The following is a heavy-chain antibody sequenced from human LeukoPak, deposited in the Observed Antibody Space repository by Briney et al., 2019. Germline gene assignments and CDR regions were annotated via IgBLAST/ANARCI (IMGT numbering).Heavy chain of an antibody. D-gene: IGHD5-24*01. CDR3: AKDGGLHLYYYYNYMDI. J-gene: IGHJ6*03. V-gene: IGHV3-30*02. CDR1: GFTFNSYG. CDR2: IRYDGSYE. Sequence: GRSLRLSCAASGFTFNSYGMHWVRQAPGNGLEWVAFIRYDGSYEYYADSVKGRFTISRDNSKTTLYLQMNSLRSEDTAVYYCAKDGGLHLYYYYNYMDIWGKGTTVTVSS.